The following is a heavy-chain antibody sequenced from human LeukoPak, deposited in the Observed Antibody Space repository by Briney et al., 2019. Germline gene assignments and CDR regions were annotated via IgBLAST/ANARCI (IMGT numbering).Heavy chain of an antibody. CDR1: GGSFSGYY. V-gene: IGHV4-34*01. D-gene: IGHD4-17*01. J-gene: IGHJ5*02. CDR2: INHSGST. Sequence: SETLSLTCAVYGGSFSGYYWSWVRQPPGKGLEWIGEINHSGSTNYNPSPKSRVTISVDTSKNQLSLKLSSVTAADAAVYYCATPVTEWFDHWGQGTLVTVSS. CDR3: ATPVTEWFDH.